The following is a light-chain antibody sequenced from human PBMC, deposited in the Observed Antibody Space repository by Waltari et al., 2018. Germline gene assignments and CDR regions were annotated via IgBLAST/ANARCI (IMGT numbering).Light chain of an antibody. CDR2: AAS. V-gene: IGKV1-39*01. CDR1: QSISGY. CDR3: QQSYIMPLT. Sequence: DIQMTQSPSYLSASVGDRVTITCRASQSISGYLNWYQQKPGKAPSLLIFAASSLQSGAPPRFSGSGSGTDFTLTISKLQPEDYATYYCQQSYIMPLTFGGGTKVEIK. J-gene: IGKJ4*01.